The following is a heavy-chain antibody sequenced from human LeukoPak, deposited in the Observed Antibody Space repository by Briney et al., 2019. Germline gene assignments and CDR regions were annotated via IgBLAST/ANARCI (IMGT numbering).Heavy chain of an antibody. CDR3: ARSGYTMVTDY. CDR2: ISSSSSTI. V-gene: IGHV3-48*01. CDR1: GFTFSLYN. J-gene: IGHJ4*02. Sequence: GGSLRLSCAASGFTFSLYNMNWVRQAPGKGLEWVSYISSSSSTIYYADSVKGRFTISRGNAKNSLYLQMNSLRAEDTAVYYCARSGYTMVTDYWGQGTLVTVSS. D-gene: IGHD3-10*01.